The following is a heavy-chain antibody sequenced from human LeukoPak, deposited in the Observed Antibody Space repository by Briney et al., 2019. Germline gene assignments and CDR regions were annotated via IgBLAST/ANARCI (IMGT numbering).Heavy chain of an antibody. D-gene: IGHD2-8*01. V-gene: IGHV5-51*01. J-gene: IGHJ6*02. Sequence: GESLKISCTASGYSFSKYWIGWVRQTPGKGLEWMGFIYSDESLIRYSPSFEGQVTISADNSISTAYLQWSSLKASDTAIYYCGRYGLSGNVYLSYFYYGMDFWGQGTAVTVSS. CDR3: GRYGLSGNVYLSYFYYGMDF. CDR1: GYSFSKYW. CDR2: IYSDESLI.